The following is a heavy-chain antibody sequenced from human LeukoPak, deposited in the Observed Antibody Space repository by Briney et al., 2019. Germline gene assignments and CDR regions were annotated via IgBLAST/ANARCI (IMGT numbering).Heavy chain of an antibody. J-gene: IGHJ4*02. CDR1: GVTFSSYA. D-gene: IGHD1-26*01. V-gene: IGHV1-2*02. Sequence: ASVKVSCKASGVTFSSYAISWVRQAPGQGLEWMGWINPNSGGTNYAQKFQGRVTMTRDTSISTAYMELSRLRSDDTAVYFCARPFQGRVGALDFGYWGQGTLVTVSS. CDR3: ARPFQGRVGALDFGY. CDR2: INPNSGGT.